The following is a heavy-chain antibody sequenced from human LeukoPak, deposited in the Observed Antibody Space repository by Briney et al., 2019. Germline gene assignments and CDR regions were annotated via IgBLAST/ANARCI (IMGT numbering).Heavy chain of an antibody. Sequence: GGSLRLSCAASGFTFSNAGMTWVRQAPGKGLEWVGRIKSKTDGGTTDYAAPVKGRFTISREDSKNTLDLQMNSLKIEDTAVYYCVTGAYYYGYWGQGTLVTVSS. D-gene: IGHD3-22*01. J-gene: IGHJ4*02. CDR2: IKSKTDGGTT. CDR3: VTGAYYYGY. V-gene: IGHV3-15*05. CDR1: GFTFSNAG.